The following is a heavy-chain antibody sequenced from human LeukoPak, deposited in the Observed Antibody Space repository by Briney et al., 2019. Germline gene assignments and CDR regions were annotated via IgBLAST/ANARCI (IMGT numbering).Heavy chain of an antibody. V-gene: IGHV3-30-3*01. D-gene: IGHD3/OR15-3a*01. J-gene: IGHJ6*02. CDR1: GFTFSSYA. Sequence: PGGSLRLSCAASGFTFSSYAMHWVRQAPGKGLEWVAVISYDGSNKYYADSVKGRFTISRDNSKNTLYLQMNSLRAEDTAVYYCARDRGLPGDYYGMDVWGQGTTVTVSS. CDR2: ISYDGSNK. CDR3: ARDRGLPGDYYGMDV.